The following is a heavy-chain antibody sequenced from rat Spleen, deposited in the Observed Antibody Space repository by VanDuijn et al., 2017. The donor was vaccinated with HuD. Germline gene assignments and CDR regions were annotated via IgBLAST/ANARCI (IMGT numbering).Heavy chain of an antibody. CDR1: GFIFSDHY. D-gene: IGHD1-2*01. Sequence: EVQLVDSGGGLVQPGRSLKLSCAASGFIFSDHYVAWVRQAPTKGLEWVAYISSGGGGTYYPDSVKGRFTISRDNAKSTLYLQMNSLRSEDTATYYCTREASYLFDYWGQGVMVTVSS. J-gene: IGHJ2*01. V-gene: IGHV5-27*01. CDR2: ISSGGGGT. CDR3: TREASYLFDY.